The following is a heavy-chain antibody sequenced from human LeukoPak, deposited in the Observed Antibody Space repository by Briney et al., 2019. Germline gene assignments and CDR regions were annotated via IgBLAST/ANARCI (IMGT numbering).Heavy chain of an antibody. J-gene: IGHJ4*02. CDR2: ISGSGGTT. Sequence: PGGSLRLSCAASGFTVSGNFMTWVRQAPGKGLEWVSVISGSGGTTYYADSVKGRFTISRDNSKNTLYLQMNSLRAEDTALYYCAKGRTGYIPDFWGQGTLVTVAS. CDR1: GFTVSGNF. D-gene: IGHD6-13*01. CDR3: AKGRTGYIPDF. V-gene: IGHV3-23*01.